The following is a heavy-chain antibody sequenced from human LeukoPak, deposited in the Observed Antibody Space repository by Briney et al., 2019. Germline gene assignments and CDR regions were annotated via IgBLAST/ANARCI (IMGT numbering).Heavy chain of an antibody. V-gene: IGHV4-34*01. J-gene: IGHJ6*02. CDR2: INHSGST. D-gene: IGHD6-19*01. Sequence: GALRLSCAASGFTFSSYAMSWVRQAPGKGLEWIGEINHSGSTNYNPSLKSRVTISVDTSKNQFSLKLSSVTAADTAVYYCARHQTQWLARWYYCYGMDVWGQGTTVTVSS. CDR3: ARHQTQWLARWYYCYGMDV. CDR1: GFTFSSYA.